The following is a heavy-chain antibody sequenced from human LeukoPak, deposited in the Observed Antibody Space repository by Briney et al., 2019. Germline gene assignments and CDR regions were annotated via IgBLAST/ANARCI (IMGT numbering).Heavy chain of an antibody. V-gene: IGHV4-38-2*02. CDR2: INHSGST. CDR3: ARHRYCSSTSCYADYYYYYYMDV. D-gene: IGHD2-2*01. CDR1: GYSITSNDY. Sequence: PSETLSLTCTISGYSITSNDYWGWIWQPPGKGLEWIGEINHSGSTNYNPSLKSRVTISVDTSKNQFSLKLSSVTAADTAVYYCARHRYCSSTSCYADYYYYYYMDVWGKGTTVTISS. J-gene: IGHJ6*03.